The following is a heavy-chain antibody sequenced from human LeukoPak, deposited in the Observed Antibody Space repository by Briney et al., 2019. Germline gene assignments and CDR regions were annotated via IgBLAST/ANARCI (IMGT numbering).Heavy chain of an antibody. Sequence: PSETLSLTCTVSRGSISNSDYYWGWIRQSPGKGLEWIGSVHYTGSIYSNPSLRGRVAMSVDTSKNHFSLNLTSVTASDTAVYFCARQGYNSGRLFDYWGQGSLVTVSS. D-gene: IGHD6-19*01. V-gene: IGHV4-39*01. J-gene: IGHJ4*02. CDR2: VHYTGSI. CDR3: ARQGYNSGRLFDY. CDR1: RGSISNSDYY.